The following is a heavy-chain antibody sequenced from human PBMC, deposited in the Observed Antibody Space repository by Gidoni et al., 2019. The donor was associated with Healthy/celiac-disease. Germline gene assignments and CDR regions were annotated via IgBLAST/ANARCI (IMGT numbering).Heavy chain of an antibody. CDR3: ARRGKIAAAGFDF. CDR2: IKACNGKT. CDR1: GYTFTSYT. Sequence: QVQLVQSGDEVKKPGASGQVSCMASGYTFTSYTMHWVRQAPGQRLEWMGLIKACNGKTTYSQKFQGRVTITRDTSASTAYMELSSLRSEDTAVYYCARRGKIAAAGFDFWGQGTLVTVSS. V-gene: IGHV1-3*01. J-gene: IGHJ4*02. D-gene: IGHD6-13*01.